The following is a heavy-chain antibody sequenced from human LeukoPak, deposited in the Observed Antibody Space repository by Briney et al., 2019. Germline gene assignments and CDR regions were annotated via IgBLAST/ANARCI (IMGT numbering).Heavy chain of an antibody. J-gene: IGHJ6*03. D-gene: IGHD1-1*01. CDR1: GFSWSSYA. Sequence: GGSLRLSCAASGFSWSSYAMSWVRQAPGKGLEWVSAISSTDAGTYHADSVRGRFTISRDSSKNTLYLQMNSLRAEDMALYYCAKGGGGTNYYYMDVWGKGTTVTVSS. CDR2: ISSTDAGT. V-gene: IGHV3-23*01. CDR3: AKGGGGTNYYYMDV.